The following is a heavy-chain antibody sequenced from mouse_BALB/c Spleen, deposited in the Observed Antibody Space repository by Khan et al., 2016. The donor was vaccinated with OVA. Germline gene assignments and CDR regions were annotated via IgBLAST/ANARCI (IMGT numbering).Heavy chain of an antibody. CDR3: GRPPYFSYTLAY. CDR2: INTYTGEA. V-gene: IGHV9-3-1*01. CDR1: GYSFTNYG. Sequence: QIQLVQSGPELKKPGETVKISCKASGYSFTNYGMNWVKQSPGKALKWMGWINTYTGEATYADDLEGRFAFSLETSANTAYLQINNLKSEDTATYFCGRPPYFSYTLAYWGQGTSVTVSS. D-gene: IGHD2-10*01. J-gene: IGHJ4*01.